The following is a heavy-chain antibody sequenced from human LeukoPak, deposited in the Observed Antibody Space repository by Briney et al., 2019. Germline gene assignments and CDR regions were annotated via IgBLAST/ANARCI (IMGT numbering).Heavy chain of an antibody. J-gene: IGHJ4*02. CDR1: GYSISSGYY. D-gene: IGHD2-8*02. CDR3: ARVGTLVVKPQDRFDY. V-gene: IGHV4-38-2*02. Sequence: PSETLSLTCTVSGYSISSGYYWGWIRQPPGKGLEWIGSIYHSGSTYYNPSLKSRVTISVDTSKNQFSLKLSSVTAADTAVYYCARVGTLVVKPQDRFDYWGQGTLVTVSS. CDR2: IYHSGST.